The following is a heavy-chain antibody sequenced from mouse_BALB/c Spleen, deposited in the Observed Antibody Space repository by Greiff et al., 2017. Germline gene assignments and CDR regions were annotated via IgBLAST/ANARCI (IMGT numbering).Heavy chain of an antibody. Sequence: DVMLVESGGGLVQPGGSRKLSCAASGFTFSDYGMAWGRQAPGKGPEGVAFISNLAYSIYYADTVTGRFTISRENAKNTLYLEMSSLRSEDTAMYYCARDRYAMDYWGQGTSVTVSS. CDR1: GFTFSDYG. J-gene: IGHJ4*01. V-gene: IGHV5-15*02. CDR3: ARDRYAMDY. CDR2: ISNLAYSI.